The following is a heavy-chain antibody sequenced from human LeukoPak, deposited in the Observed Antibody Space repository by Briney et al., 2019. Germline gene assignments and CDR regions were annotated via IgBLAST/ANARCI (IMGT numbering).Heavy chain of an antibody. D-gene: IGHD4/OR15-4a*01. CDR1: GFTFSDYY. V-gene: IGHV3-11*04. Sequence: GGSLRLSCAASGFTFSDYYMNWIRQAPGKGLEWVSYISSSGSTIYYADSVKGRFTISRDNAKNSLYLQMNSLRAEDTAVYYCARDRLWAYYMDVWGKGTTVTVSS. CDR3: ARDRLWAYYMDV. CDR2: ISSSGSTI. J-gene: IGHJ6*03.